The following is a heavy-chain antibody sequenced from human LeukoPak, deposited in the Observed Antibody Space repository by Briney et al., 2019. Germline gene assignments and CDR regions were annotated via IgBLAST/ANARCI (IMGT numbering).Heavy chain of an antibody. CDR2: IIPIFGTA. V-gene: IGHV1-69*05. J-gene: IGHJ5*02. Sequence: GSSVKVSCKASGGTFSSYAISWVRQAPGQGLEWMGRIIPIFGTANYAQKFQGRVTITTDESTSTAYMELSSLRSEDTAVYYCARDWEYSSSWYVSGFDPWGQGTLVTASS. D-gene: IGHD6-13*01. CDR3: ARDWEYSSSWYVSGFDP. CDR1: GGTFSSYA.